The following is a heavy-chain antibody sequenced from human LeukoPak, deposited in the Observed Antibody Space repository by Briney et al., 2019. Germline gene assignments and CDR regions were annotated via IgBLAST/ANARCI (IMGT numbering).Heavy chain of an antibody. D-gene: IGHD6-19*01. Sequence: ASVKVSCKASGYTVTGYYMHWVRQAPGQGLEWMGWINPNSGGTNYAQKFQGRVTMTRDSYISTAYMELSTKRADATAVYYCARDPVSSSGWWEFDYWGQGTLVTVSS. CDR1: GYTVTGYY. CDR3: ARDPVSSSGWWEFDY. CDR2: INPNSGGT. J-gene: IGHJ4*02. V-gene: IGHV1-2*02.